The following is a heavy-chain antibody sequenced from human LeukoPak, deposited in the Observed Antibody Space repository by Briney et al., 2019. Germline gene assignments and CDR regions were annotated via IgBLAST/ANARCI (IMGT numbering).Heavy chain of an antibody. Sequence: HPGGSLRLSCAASGFTFSSYGMHWVRQAPGKGLEWVAVIWYDGSNKYYADSVKGRFTISRDNSKNTLYLQMNSLRAEDTAVYYCARDPRWYYDFWSGYLDYWGQGTLVTVSS. CDR2: IWYDGSNK. CDR3: ARDPRWYYDFWSGYLDY. V-gene: IGHV3-33*01. CDR1: GFTFSSYG. D-gene: IGHD3-3*01. J-gene: IGHJ4*02.